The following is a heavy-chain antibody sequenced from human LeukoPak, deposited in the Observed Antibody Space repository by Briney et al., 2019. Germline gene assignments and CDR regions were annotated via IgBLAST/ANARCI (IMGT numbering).Heavy chain of an antibody. CDR3: ARGGSGSYFSWLDP. CDR1: GYTFTAYY. CDR2: INPNSGGT. V-gene: IGHV1-2*02. D-gene: IGHD3-10*01. J-gene: IGHJ5*02. Sequence: ASVKVSCKAAGYTFTAYYMFWVRQAPGQGLEWMGWINPNSGGTNYAQKFQGRVTMTRDTSISTAYMELSRLRSDDTAVYYCARGGSGSYFSWLDPWGQGTLVTVSS.